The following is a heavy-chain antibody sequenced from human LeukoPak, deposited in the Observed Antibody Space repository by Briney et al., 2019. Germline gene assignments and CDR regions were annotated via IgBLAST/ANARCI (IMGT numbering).Heavy chain of an antibody. CDR2: ISSSGSTI. CDR1: GFTFSSYE. V-gene: IGHV3-48*03. CDR3: ARDSSSWLKFDY. D-gene: IGHD6-13*01. Sequence: GGSLRLSCAASGFTFSSYEMNWVRQAPGKGLEWVSYISSSGSTIYYADSVKGRFTISRDNAKNSLYPQMNSLRAEDTAVYYCARDSSSWLKFDYWGQGTLVTVSS. J-gene: IGHJ4*02.